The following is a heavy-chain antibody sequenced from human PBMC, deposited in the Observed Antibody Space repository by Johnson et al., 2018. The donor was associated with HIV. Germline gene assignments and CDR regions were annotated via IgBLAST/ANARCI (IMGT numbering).Heavy chain of an antibody. CDR3: AKDKGTVMFYAFDI. CDR2: IRYDGSNK. CDR1: GFTFSSYG. J-gene: IGHJ3*02. Sequence: QLVESGGGVVQPGGSLRLSCAASGFTFSSYGMHWVRQAPGKGLEWVAFIRYDGSNKYYADSVKGRFTISRDNSKNTLYLQMNSLRAEDTAVYYCAKDKGTVMFYAFDIWGQGTMVTVSS. D-gene: IGHD5-18*01. V-gene: IGHV3-30*02.